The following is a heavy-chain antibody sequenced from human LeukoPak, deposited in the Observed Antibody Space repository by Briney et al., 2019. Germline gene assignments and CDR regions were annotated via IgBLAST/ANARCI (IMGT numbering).Heavy chain of an antibody. V-gene: IGHV4-34*01. CDR2: INHSGST. J-gene: IGHJ4*02. CDR3: ARDPQWAADY. Sequence: PSETLSLTCAVYGGSFSGYYWSWIRQPPGKGLEWIGEINHSGSTNYNPSLKSRVTISVDTSKNQFSLKLSSVTAEDTAVYYCARDPQWAADYWGQGTLVTVSS. D-gene: IGHD6-19*01. CDR1: GGSFSGYY.